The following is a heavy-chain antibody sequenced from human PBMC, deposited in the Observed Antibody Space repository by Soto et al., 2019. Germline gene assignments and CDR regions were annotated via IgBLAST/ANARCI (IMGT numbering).Heavy chain of an antibody. D-gene: IGHD6-19*01. CDR2: IKEDGSEK. CDR3: ARDVIAVAAASGLDY. J-gene: IGHJ4*02. V-gene: IGHV3-7*04. Sequence: PGGSLRLSCAASGFTFSKYWMIWVRQAPGKGLEWVANIKEDGSEKDYVDSVKGRFTISRDNAKNSLYLQMKSLRAEDTAVYYCARDVIAVAAASGLDYWGQGTLVTVSS. CDR1: GFTFSKYW.